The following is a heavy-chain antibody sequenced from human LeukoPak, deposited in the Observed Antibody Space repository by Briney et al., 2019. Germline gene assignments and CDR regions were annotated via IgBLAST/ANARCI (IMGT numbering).Heavy chain of an antibody. Sequence: GGPLRLSCAASGFTFSSYWMSWVRQAPGKGLEWVANIKQDGSEKYYVDSVKGRFTISRDNAKNSLYLQMNSLRAEDTAVYYCARSAAMVTGRFDYWGQGTLVTVSS. CDR2: IKQDGSEK. V-gene: IGHV3-7*01. CDR3: ARSAAMVTGRFDY. CDR1: GFTFSSYW. J-gene: IGHJ4*02. D-gene: IGHD5-18*01.